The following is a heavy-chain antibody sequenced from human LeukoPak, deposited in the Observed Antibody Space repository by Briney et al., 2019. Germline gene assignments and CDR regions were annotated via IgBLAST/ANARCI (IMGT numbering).Heavy chain of an antibody. V-gene: IGHV1-18*04. CDR2: ISAYNGKT. CDR1: GYTFTSYG. Sequence: AAGKVSCKASGYTFTSYGISWVRQGPGQGLEWMGWISAYNGKTNYAQKRHGKVTMTTDTSTSTAYMELRSLRSDDTAVYYCARVGTGYFDYWGQGTLVTVSS. J-gene: IGHJ4*02. D-gene: IGHD3/OR15-3a*01. CDR3: ARVGTGYFDY.